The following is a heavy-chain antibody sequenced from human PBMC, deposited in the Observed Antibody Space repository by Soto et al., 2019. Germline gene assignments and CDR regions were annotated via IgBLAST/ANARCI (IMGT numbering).Heavy chain of an antibody. D-gene: IGHD4-17*01. CDR2: ISSSSYI. CDR1: GFTFSSYS. V-gene: IGHV3-21*01. J-gene: IGHJ4*02. CDR3: GREQGTRPTVTTPVDY. Sequence: GGSLRLSCAASGFTFSSYSMNWVRQAPGKGLEWVSSISSSSYIYYADSVKGRFTISRDNAKNSLYLQMNSLGAEDTAVYYCGREQGTRPTVTTPVDYWGEGTLVTVSS.